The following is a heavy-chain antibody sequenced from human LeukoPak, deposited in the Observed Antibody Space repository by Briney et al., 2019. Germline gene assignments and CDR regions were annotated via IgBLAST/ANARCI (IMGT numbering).Heavy chain of an antibody. V-gene: IGHV4-30-2*01. D-gene: IGHD1-26*01. CDR1: GGSISSGGYS. CDR2: IYHSGST. Sequence: SETLSLTCAVSGGSISSGGYSWSWIRQPPGTGLEWIGYIYHSGSTYYNPSLKSRVTISVDRSKNQFSLKLSSVTAADTAVYYCARTNGRAFDIWGQGTMVTVSS. CDR3: ARTNGRAFDI. J-gene: IGHJ3*02.